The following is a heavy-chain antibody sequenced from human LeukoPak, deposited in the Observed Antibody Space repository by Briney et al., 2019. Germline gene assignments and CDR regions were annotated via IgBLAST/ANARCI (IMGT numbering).Heavy chain of an antibody. V-gene: IGHV1-69*13. J-gene: IGHJ2*01. CDR1: GGTFSSYT. Sequence: SVKVSCKASGGTFSSYTISWVRQAPGQGLEWMGGIIPIFGTANYAQKFQGRVTITADEFTSTAYMELSSLRSEDTAVYYCARGHDSSSPYWYFDLWGRGTLVTVSS. CDR3: ARGHDSSSPYWYFDL. D-gene: IGHD6-6*01. CDR2: IIPIFGTA.